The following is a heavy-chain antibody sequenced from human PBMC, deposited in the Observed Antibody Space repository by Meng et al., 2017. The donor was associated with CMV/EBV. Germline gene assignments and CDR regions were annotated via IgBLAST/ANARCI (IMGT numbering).Heavy chain of an antibody. V-gene: IGHV3-15*01. CDR2: IKSKTDGGTT. J-gene: IGHJ4*02. CDR3: TTDLPMVRGVRDY. Sequence: EVQLVESGGGLVKPGGSLRLSCAASGFTFSNAWMSWVRQAPGKGLEWVGRIKSKTDGGTTDYAAPVKGRFTISRDDSKNTLYLQMNSLKTEDTAVYYCTTDLPMVRGVRDYWGQGTLVTVSS. D-gene: IGHD3-10*01. CDR1: GFTFSNAW.